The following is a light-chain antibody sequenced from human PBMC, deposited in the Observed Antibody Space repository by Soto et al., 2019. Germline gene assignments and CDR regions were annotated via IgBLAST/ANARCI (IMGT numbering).Light chain of an antibody. V-gene: IGKV3D-15*01. CDR3: QQYNNWLWT. CDR2: GAS. CDR1: QSADSN. Sequence: EVELTQFPGTLSLSPGESATLSCRAGQSADSNYLAWYQQKSGQAPRLLICGASTRATGIPARFSGSGSGTEFTLTISSLQSEDFAVYYCQQYNNWLWTFGHGTKVEIK. J-gene: IGKJ1*01.